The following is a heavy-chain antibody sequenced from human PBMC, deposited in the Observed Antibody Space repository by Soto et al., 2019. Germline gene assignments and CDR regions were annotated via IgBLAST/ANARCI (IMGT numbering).Heavy chain of an antibody. CDR2: ISSSGSYI. CDR1: GFTFSSYS. Sequence: GGSLRLSCAASGFTFSSYSMNWVRQAPGKGLEWVSSISSSGSYIYYADSVKGRFTISRDNAKNSLYLQMNSLRAEDTAVYYCASGLGDDFRSGYYPEAIFDYWGQGTLVTVS. D-gene: IGHD3-3*01. CDR3: ASGLGDDFRSGYYPEAIFDY. J-gene: IGHJ4*02. V-gene: IGHV3-21*01.